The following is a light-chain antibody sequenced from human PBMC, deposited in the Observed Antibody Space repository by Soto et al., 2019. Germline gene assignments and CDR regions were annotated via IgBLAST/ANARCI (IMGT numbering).Light chain of an antibody. CDR3: SSYSRSTTLVV. CDR1: SSDVGAFTS. Sequence: QSALTQPASVSGSPGQSITISCTGTSSDVGAFTSVSWCQQHPGKAPKLIIYDIIHRPSGVSDRFSGSKSVNTASLTISGLQPEDEATYHCSSYSRSTTLVVFGGGTKLTVL. V-gene: IGLV2-14*03. J-gene: IGLJ2*01. CDR2: DII.